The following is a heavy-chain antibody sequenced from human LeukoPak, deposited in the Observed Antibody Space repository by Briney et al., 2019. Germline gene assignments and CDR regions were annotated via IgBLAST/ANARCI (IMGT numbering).Heavy chain of an antibody. CDR3: ARGKSRGSHIDY. CDR1: GYSISSDYY. V-gene: IGHV4-38-2*02. Sequence: PSETLSLTCTVSGYSISSDYYWGWIRQPPGKGLEWIGSIYHSGSTYYKPSLKSRVTISVDASKDQFSLRLRSVTAADTAVYYCARGKSRGSHIDYWGQGTLVTVSS. D-gene: IGHD1-26*01. CDR2: IYHSGST. J-gene: IGHJ4*02.